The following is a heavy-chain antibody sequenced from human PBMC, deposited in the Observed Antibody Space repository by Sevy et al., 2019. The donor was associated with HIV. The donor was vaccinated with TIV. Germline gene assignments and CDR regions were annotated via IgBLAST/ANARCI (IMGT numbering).Heavy chain of an antibody. Sequence: ASVKVSCKASGYTFSSYYMHWVRQAPGQGLERMGIINPSGRSTSYTQKFQGRVTMTRDTSTSTVYMELSSLRSEDKAVYYCARDHTVICSCWYGAFDIWGQGTLVTVSS. CDR3: ARDHTVICSCWYGAFDI. J-gene: IGHJ3*02. CDR2: INPSGRST. V-gene: IGHV1-46*01. D-gene: IGHD6-13*01. CDR1: GYTFSSYY.